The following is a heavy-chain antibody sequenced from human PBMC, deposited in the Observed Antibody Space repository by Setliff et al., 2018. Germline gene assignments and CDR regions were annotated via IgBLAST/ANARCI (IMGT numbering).Heavy chain of an antibody. D-gene: IGHD2-15*01. CDR2: ISYSGRT. J-gene: IGHJ4*02. Sequence: SETLSLTCAVSGGSISTDPYFWTWIRQHPVKGLEWIGYISYSGRTSYNPSLYSRITVSLDMSKNQFSLQPTSVTAADTAMYYCARVAYPNGGSCRYFDNWGQGTLVTVSS. V-gene: IGHV4-31*11. CDR3: ARVAYPNGGSCRYFDN. CDR1: GGSISTDPYF.